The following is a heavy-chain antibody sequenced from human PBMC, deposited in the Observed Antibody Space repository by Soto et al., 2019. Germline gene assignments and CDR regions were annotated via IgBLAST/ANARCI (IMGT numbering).Heavy chain of an antibody. D-gene: IGHD3-3*01. Sequence: QVRLVQSGAEVKKHGASVKVSCKASGYNFVKYGITWVRQAPGQGLEWLGWISPYNGNTKYAQKIQGRVIMTTDTSTTTAYLENLSRTSDDTAVYYCSGGILEWYPLYPMVEWRQGTTVTVSS. CDR1: GYNFVKYG. CDR3: SGGILEWYPLYPMVE. CDR2: ISPYNGNT. J-gene: IGHJ6*02. V-gene: IGHV1-18*01.